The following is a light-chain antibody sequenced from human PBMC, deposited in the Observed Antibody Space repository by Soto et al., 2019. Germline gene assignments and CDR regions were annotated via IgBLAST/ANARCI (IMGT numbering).Light chain of an antibody. CDR2: GAS. CDR1: QSVSHN. V-gene: IGKV3-15*01. J-gene: IGKJ2*01. CDR3: QQSNNWPYT. Sequence: EIVMTQSPATLSVSPGERATLSCRASQSVSHNLAWYQQKPGQAPRLLFYGASFRATGVPARFSGSGSGTDFTLTISSLQSEDFAIYYCQQSNNWPYTFGQGSKLEMK.